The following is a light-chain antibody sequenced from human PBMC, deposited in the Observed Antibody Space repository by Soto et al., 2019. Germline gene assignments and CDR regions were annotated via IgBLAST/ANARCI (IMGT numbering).Light chain of an antibody. CDR1: ESVSKW. Sequence: DIQMTQSPSSLSASVGDKVTITCRATESVSKWLAWYQEKPVNPPMPLIYDASTLESVVPSRFSGSGSGTEFTLTISSLQPDDFAIYYCKQYNSYSLTFGQGTKVEIK. J-gene: IGKJ1*01. V-gene: IGKV1-5*01. CDR2: DAS. CDR3: KQYNSYSLT.